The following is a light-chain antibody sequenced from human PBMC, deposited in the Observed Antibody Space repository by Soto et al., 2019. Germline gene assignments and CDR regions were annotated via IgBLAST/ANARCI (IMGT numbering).Light chain of an antibody. J-gene: IGLJ3*02. V-gene: IGLV2-14*01. Sequence: QSVLTQPASVSGSPGQSITISCTGTNSDVGAFNYVSWYQQHPGKAPKLMIYEVGHRPSEISNRFSGFKSGNTGSLTISGLQGEDEADYYCSSYTSTSTPVLFGGGTKLTVL. CDR1: NSDVGAFNY. CDR2: EVG. CDR3: SSYTSTSTPVL.